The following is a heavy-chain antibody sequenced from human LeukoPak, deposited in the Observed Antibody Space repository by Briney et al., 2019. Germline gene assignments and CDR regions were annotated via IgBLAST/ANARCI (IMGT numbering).Heavy chain of an antibody. CDR3: ASVTSIAAPGPIGPTEYFQH. CDR2: IYHSGST. V-gene: IGHV4-30-2*01. D-gene: IGHD6-6*01. J-gene: IGHJ1*01. Sequence: SETLSLTCTVSGGSISSGGYYWSWIRQPPGKGLEWIGYIYHSGSTYYNPSLKSRVTISVDRSKNQFSLKLSSVTAADTAVYYCASVTSIAAPGPIGPTEYFQHWGQGTLVTVSS. CDR1: GGSISSGGYY.